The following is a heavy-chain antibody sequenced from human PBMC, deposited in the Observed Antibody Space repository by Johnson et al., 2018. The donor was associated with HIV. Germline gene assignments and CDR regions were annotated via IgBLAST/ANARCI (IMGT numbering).Heavy chain of an antibody. Sequence: QVQLVESGGGLVQPGGSLKLSCAASGFTFSSYGMLWVRQAPGKGLEWVSVIYSGGSTYYADSVKGRFTISRDNSKNTVFLQMNSLRPEDTAVDYCARGGIIHDAFDIWGQGTMVTVSS. CDR2: IYSGGST. CDR3: ARGGIIHDAFDI. D-gene: IGHD1-1*01. V-gene: IGHV3-NL1*01. CDR1: GFTFSSYG. J-gene: IGHJ3*02.